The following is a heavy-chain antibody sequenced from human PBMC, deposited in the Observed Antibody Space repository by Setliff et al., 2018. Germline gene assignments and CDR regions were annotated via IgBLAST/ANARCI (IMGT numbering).Heavy chain of an antibody. Sequence: GGSLRLSCATSGFTFSTHAMHWARQAPGKGLDWVAMIWSDGNTTYYADSVKGRFTVSRDNSKNTLYLQMNSLRPEDTAVYYCARTCSGSGCYAGLESWGQGTPVTVSS. CDR2: IWSDGNTT. CDR3: ARTCSGSGCYAGLES. D-gene: IGHD2-15*01. CDR1: GFTFSTHA. V-gene: IGHV3-30*02. J-gene: IGHJ4*02.